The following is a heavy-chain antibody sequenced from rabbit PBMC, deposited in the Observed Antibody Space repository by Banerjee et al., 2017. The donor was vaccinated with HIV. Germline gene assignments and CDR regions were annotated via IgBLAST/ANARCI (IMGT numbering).Heavy chain of an antibody. CDR1: GVDVSGYYY. J-gene: IGHJ6*01. D-gene: IGHD8-1*01. V-gene: IGHV1S43*01. Sequence: QQQLEESGGGLVKPGGTLTLTCTASGVDVSGYYYMCWVRQAPGKGLELVAYIYPGYATTDYASWVNGRFAISLDNAQNTVDLQMNSLTAADTATYFCARGGVGTTYPYGGMDLWGQGTLVTVS. CDR3: ARGGVGTTYPYGGMDL. CDR2: IYPGYATT.